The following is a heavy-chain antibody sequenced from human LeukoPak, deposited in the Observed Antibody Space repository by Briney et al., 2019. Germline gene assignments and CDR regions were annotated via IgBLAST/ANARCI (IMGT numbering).Heavy chain of an antibody. CDR2: IYPGDSDT. V-gene: IGHV5-51*01. Sequence: GESLQISCKGSGYSFTSYWIGWVRQLPGKGLEWMGIIYPGDSDTRYSPSFQGQVTISADKSISTAYLQWSSLKASDTAMYYCARSHVLLWFGELENWFDPWGQGTLVTVSS. J-gene: IGHJ5*02. CDR1: GYSFTSYW. D-gene: IGHD3-10*01. CDR3: ARSHVLLWFGELENWFDP.